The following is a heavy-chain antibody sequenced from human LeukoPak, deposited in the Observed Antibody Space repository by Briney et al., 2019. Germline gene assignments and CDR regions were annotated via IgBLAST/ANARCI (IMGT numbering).Heavy chain of an antibody. CDR2: INGDGSST. CDR3: VRDNYGVDY. Sequence: PGGSLRLSCAASGFTFSTYWMQWVRQAPGKGLVWVSHINGDGSSTTYADSVKGRFTISRDNAKNTLYLQTNSLRAEDTAVYYCVRDNYGVDYWGQGTLVTVSS. V-gene: IGHV3-74*01. J-gene: IGHJ4*02. CDR1: GFTFSTYW. D-gene: IGHD4-17*01.